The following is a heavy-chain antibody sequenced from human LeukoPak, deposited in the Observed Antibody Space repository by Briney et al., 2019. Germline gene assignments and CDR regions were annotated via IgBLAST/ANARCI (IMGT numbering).Heavy chain of an antibody. Sequence: GGSLRLSCVASGFTFHNYGMNWVRQAPGKGLEWVAGISADGDDKEYADSVRGRFTISRDDSRNTVHLQMNSLGAAATSRYYCARDSCLAHLLLGDPQQVLGCWFDPWGRGTLVTVSS. CDR1: GFTFHNYG. V-gene: IGHV3-30*04. J-gene: IGHJ5*02. D-gene: IGHD6-13*01. CDR3: ARDSCLAHLLLGDPQQVLGCWFDP. CDR2: ISADGDDK.